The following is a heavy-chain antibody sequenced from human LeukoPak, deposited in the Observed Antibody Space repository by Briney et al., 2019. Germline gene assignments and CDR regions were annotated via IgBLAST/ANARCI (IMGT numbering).Heavy chain of an antibody. CDR1: GGSISTSNW. V-gene: IGHV4-4*02. J-gene: IGHJ4*02. D-gene: IGHD3/OR15-3a*01. Sequence: NSSETLSLTCAVSGGSISTSNWWSWIRQPPGKGLEWIGEIYHSGNTNYNPSFKSRVTISVDTSNNQFSLRLSSVTAADTAVYYCAKHLEYNIGLWGQGTLVTVSS. CDR3: AKHLEYNIGL. CDR2: IYHSGNT.